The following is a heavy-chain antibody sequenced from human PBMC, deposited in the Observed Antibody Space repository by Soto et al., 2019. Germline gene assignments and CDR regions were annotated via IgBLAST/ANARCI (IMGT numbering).Heavy chain of an antibody. J-gene: IGHJ4*02. CDR2: ISGSGGSI. CDR1: GFTFSSYA. Sequence: GGSLRLSCAASGFTFSSYAMSWVRQAPGKGLEWVSAISGSGGSIYYADSVKGRFTISRDDAKNSLYLQMDSLRADDTAVYYCARESFSASPNFFDYWGQGTLVTVSS. D-gene: IGHD3-3*02. CDR3: ARESFSASPNFFDY. V-gene: IGHV3-23*01.